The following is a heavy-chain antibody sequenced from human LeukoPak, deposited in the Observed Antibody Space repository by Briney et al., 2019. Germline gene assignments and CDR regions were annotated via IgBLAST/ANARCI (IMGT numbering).Heavy chain of an antibody. CDR3: AKLRDHAFDI. J-gene: IGHJ3*02. CDR1: GYTFTGYY. CDR2: INPNSGGT. V-gene: IGHV1-2*02. Sequence: GASVTVSCTASGYTFTGYYMHWVRQAPGQGLEWVGWINPNSGGTNYAQTFQGRVTMTRDTSISTAYMELSRLRSDDTAVYYCAKLRDHAFDIWGQGTMVTVSS. D-gene: IGHD3-16*01.